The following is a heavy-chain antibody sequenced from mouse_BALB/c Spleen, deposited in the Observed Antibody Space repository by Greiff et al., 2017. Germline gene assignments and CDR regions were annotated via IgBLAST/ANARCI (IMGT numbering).Heavy chain of an antibody. Sequence: EVQRVESGGGLVKPGGSLKLSCAASGFTFSSYAMSWVRQSPEKRLEWVAEISSGGSYTYYPDTVTGRFTISRDNAKNTLYLEMSSLRSEDTAMYYGARSRATDYYAMDYWGQGTSVTVSS. J-gene: IGHJ4*01. CDR1: GFTFSSYA. D-gene: IGHD3-1*01. CDR3: ARSRATDYYAMDY. CDR2: ISSGGSYT. V-gene: IGHV5-9-4*01.